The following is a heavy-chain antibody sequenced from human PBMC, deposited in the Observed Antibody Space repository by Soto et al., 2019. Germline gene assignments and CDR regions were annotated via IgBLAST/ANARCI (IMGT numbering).Heavy chain of an antibody. D-gene: IGHD2-2*01. V-gene: IGHV1-2*04. Sequence: ASVKVSCKASGYTFTGYYMHWVRQAPGQGLEWMGWINPNSGGTNYAQKFQGWVTMTTDTSTSTAYMELRSLRSDDTAVYYCAREGVPVSWFDPWGQGTLVT. J-gene: IGHJ5*02. CDR3: AREGVPVSWFDP. CDR1: GYTFTGYY. CDR2: INPNSGGT.